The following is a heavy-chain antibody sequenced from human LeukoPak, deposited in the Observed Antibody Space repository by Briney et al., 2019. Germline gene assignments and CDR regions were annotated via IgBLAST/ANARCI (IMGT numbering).Heavy chain of an antibody. Sequence: GGSLRLSCLVSGFSFSDYAMSWVRRAPGKGLEWVSAITGSGQTKYYTDSVKGQFTMSRDNSKNTLNSLRDEDTAEYFCAKESLVVIESYFDNWGQGTLVLVSS. CDR3: AKESLVVIESYFDN. CDR2: ITGSGQTK. J-gene: IGHJ4*02. D-gene: IGHD3-22*01. CDR1: GFSFSDYA. V-gene: IGHV3-23*01.